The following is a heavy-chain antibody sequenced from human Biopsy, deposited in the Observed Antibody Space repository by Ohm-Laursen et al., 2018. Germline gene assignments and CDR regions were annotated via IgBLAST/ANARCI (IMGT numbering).Heavy chain of an antibody. CDR1: GDSINSSF. J-gene: IGHJ4*02. V-gene: IGHV4-59*08. Sequence: GTLSLTCTVSGDSINSSFWSWIRQAPGKGLEWIGFISNSGNTDYNPSLKSRVTISADTSKNQFSLKLGSVTVADTAVFYCARRGSGGRSFDYWGQGSLVTVSS. CDR3: ARRGSGGRSFDY. D-gene: IGHD2-15*01. CDR2: ISNSGNT.